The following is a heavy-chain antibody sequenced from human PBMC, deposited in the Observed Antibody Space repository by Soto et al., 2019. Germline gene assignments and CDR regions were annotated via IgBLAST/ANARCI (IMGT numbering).Heavy chain of an antibody. V-gene: IGHV3-15*01. J-gene: IGHJ4*02. CDR3: ATDPPRHYYDNNGPMGN. CDR2: IKSNTDGGTT. CDR1: GTILSNTW. Sequence: EVQVVESGGGLVKPGGSLRLSCRASGTILSNTWINWVRQSPGKGLELVGRIKSNTDGGTTNYATPVKGRFDLSRDDSQKTLYLQMPGLKAEDTAVYSCATDPPRHYYDNNGPMGNWGQGTLVNVSS. D-gene: IGHD3-22*01.